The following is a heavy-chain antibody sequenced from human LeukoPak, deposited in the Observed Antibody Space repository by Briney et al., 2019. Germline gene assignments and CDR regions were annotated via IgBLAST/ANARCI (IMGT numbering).Heavy chain of an antibody. Sequence: GGSLRLSCATSGFNFSSYSMNWVRQAPGKGLEWVSSISSSSSYIYYADSVKGRFTISRDNAKNSLYLQMNSLRAEDTAVYYCARDNPVVWLQDWGQGTLVTVSS. CDR2: ISSSSSYI. D-gene: IGHD3-22*01. V-gene: IGHV3-21*01. CDR1: GFNFSSYS. J-gene: IGHJ4*02. CDR3: ARDNPVVWLQD.